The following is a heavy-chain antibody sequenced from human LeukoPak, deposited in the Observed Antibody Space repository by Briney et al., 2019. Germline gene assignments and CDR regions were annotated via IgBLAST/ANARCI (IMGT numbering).Heavy chain of an antibody. CDR3: ARRSKDYSSSWAFDY. J-gene: IGHJ4*02. Sequence: GGSLRLSCAASGFRFSTYGMHWVRQAPGKGLEWVAVIWYDGNNKYYRDSVKGRFTISRDNSKNTLYLQMNSLRGEDTAEYYCARRSKDYSSSWAFDYWGQGTLVTVSS. D-gene: IGHD6-6*01. CDR1: GFRFSTYG. V-gene: IGHV3-33*01. CDR2: IWYDGNNK.